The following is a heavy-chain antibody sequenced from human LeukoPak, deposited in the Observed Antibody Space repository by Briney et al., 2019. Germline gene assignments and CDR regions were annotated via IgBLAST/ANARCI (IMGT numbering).Heavy chain of an antibody. Sequence: GSLRLSCAASAFTFSSYAMSWVRQAPGKGLEWIGEINHSGSTSYNPSLRTRVTISVDTSKNQFSLKMTSVTVADTAIYYCAARGEYSGSGTRWGQGALVTVSS. CDR3: AARGEYSGSGTR. V-gene: IGHV4-34*08. D-gene: IGHD3-10*01. CDR2: INHSGST. CDR1: AFTFSSYA. J-gene: IGHJ4*02.